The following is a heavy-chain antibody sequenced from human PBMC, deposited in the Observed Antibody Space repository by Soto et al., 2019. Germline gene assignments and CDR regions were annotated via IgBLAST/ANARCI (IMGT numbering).Heavy chain of an antibody. CDR1: GFTFSSYG. V-gene: IGHV3-33*01. Sequence: QVQLVESGGGVVQPGRSLRLSCAASGFTFSSYGMHWVRQAPGKGLEWVAVIWYDGSNKYYADSVKGRFTIYSDNSKNRLYMQMTSLRAEDTAVYYCASGDSLWGHYYYYGMDVWGQGTTVTVSS. CDR2: IWYDGSNK. D-gene: IGHD3-10*01. CDR3: ASGDSLWGHYYYYGMDV. J-gene: IGHJ6*02.